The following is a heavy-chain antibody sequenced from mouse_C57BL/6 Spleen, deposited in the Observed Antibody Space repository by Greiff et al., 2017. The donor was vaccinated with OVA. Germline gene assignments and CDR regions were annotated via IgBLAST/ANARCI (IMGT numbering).Heavy chain of an antibody. V-gene: IGHV3-6*01. Sequence: ESGPGLVKPSQSLSLTCSVTGYSITSGYYWNWIRQFPGNKLEWMGYISYDGSNNYNPSLKNRISITRDTSKNQSFLKLNSLTTEDTAADYCASLWDVWYFDDWGTGTTVTVSS. D-gene: IGHD4-1*01. CDR1: GYSITSGYY. CDR3: ASLWDVWYFDD. J-gene: IGHJ1*03. CDR2: ISYDGSN.